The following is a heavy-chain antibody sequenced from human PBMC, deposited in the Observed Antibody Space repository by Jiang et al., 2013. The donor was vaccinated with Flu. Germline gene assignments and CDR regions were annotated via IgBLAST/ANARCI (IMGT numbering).Heavy chain of an antibody. CDR1: GYTFTGYY. J-gene: IGHJ4*02. D-gene: IGHD4/OR15-4a*01. CDR2: INPDSGGT. CDR3: ARALTYSFDY. Sequence: QSGAEVKKPGASVKVSCKASGYTFTGYYIHWVRQAPGQGLEWMAYINPDSGGTIYAQKFQGRVTMTRDTSISTAFMELSRLRFDDTAVYYCARALTYSFDYWGQGTLVAVSS. V-gene: IGHV1-2*02.